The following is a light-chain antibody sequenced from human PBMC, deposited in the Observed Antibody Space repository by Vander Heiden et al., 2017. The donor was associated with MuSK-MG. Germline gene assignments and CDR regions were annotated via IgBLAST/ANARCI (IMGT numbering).Light chain of an antibody. CDR3: ATWYNSLSGEVL. J-gene: IGLJ2*01. V-gene: IGLV1-51*02. CDR2: ENN. CDR1: GTNIGRSH. Sequence: QPVLSQPPSVSVAPAQTVNISCSGIGTNIGRSHVCSYQHFPRTPPNLLIYENNKRPSGIPDRFSGSKSGTSATLCITGLQTGDEADYDCATWYNSLSGEVLFGGGTKLTVL.